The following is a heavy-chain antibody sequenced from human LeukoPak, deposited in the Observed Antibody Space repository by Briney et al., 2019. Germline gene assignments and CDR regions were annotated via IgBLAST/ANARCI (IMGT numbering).Heavy chain of an antibody. CDR1: GGSISSSSYY. Sequence: SETLSLTCTVSGGSISSSSYYWGWIRQPPGKGLEWIGSIYYSGSTYYNPSLKSRVTISVDTSKNQFSLKLSSVTAADTAVYYCARKGEVLDYWGQGTLVTVSS. D-gene: IGHD1-26*01. CDR2: IYYSGST. V-gene: IGHV4-39*01. J-gene: IGHJ4*02. CDR3: ARKGEVLDY.